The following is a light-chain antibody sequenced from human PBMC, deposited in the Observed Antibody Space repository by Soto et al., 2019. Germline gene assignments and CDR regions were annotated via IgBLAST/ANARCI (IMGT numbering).Light chain of an antibody. V-gene: IGKV3-15*01. CDR2: GVS. J-gene: IGKJ1*01. CDR3: QQYNNWPRT. CDR1: QSVDNN. Sequence: EIVMKQSPVTLSVSPGERATLSCRASQSVDNNLAWYQQKPGQAPRLLIHGVSTRATGIPARFSGSGSGTEFTLTISSLQSEDFALYYCQQYNNWPRTFGQGTKVEIK.